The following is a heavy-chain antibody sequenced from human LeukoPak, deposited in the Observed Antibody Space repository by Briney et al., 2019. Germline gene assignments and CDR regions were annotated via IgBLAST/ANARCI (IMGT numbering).Heavy chain of an antibody. CDR1: GYTFTGYY. CDR2: INPNSGGT. V-gene: IGHV1-2*02. D-gene: IGHD5-24*01. CDR3: ARDEMASHDRFDP. Sequence: ASVKVSCKASGYTFTGYYMHWVRQAPGQGPEWMGWINPNSGGTNYAQKLQGRVTMTTDTSTSTAYMELRSLRSDDTAVYYCARDEMASHDRFDPWGQGTLVTVSS. J-gene: IGHJ5*02.